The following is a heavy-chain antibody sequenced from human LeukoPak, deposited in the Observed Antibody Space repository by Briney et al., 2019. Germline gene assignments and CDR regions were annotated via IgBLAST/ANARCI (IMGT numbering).Heavy chain of an antibody. CDR1: GYSISSGYY. Sequence: SETLSLTCAVSGYSISSGYYWGWIRPPPGKGLEWIGSIYHSGSTYYNPSLKSRVTISVDTSKNQFSLKLSSLSAADTAVYYCARDKEGSFDYWGQGTLVTVSS. V-gene: IGHV4-38-2*02. CDR3: ARDKEGSFDY. CDR2: IYHSGST. J-gene: IGHJ4*02.